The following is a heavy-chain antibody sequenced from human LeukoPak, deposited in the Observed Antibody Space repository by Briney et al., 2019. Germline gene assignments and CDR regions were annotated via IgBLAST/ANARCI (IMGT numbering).Heavy chain of an antibody. CDR3: ARHALSISRDGYNAEEDY. Sequence: GESLKISCKGSGYSFTSYWIGWVRQMPGKGLEWMGIIYPGDSDTRYSPSFQGQVTISADKSISTAYLQWSSLKASDTAMYYCARHALSISRDGYNAEEDYWGQGTLVTVSS. J-gene: IGHJ4*02. CDR2: IYPGDSDT. V-gene: IGHV5-51*01. D-gene: IGHD5-24*01. CDR1: GYSFTSYW.